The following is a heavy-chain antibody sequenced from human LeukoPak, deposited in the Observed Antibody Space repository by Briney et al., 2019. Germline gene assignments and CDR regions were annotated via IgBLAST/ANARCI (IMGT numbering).Heavy chain of an antibody. CDR3: ARDLGHTGYDLYDY. J-gene: IGHJ4*02. D-gene: IGHD5-12*01. Sequence: PGGSLRLSCAVSGINFRGYWMAWVRQAQGKGLEWVANMKQDGSEKYYVDSVKGRFTISRDNAKNSLYLEMNSLRVEDTAVYYCARDLGHTGYDLYDYWGQGTLVTVSS. V-gene: IGHV3-7*01. CDR1: GINFRGYW. CDR2: MKQDGSEK.